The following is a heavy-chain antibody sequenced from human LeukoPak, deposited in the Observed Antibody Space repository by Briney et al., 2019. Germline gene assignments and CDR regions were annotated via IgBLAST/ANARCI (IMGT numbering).Heavy chain of an antibody. Sequence: PSQTLSLTCTVSGGSISSSGYYWSWIRQHPGKGLEWIGYIYYSGSTYYNPSLKSRVTMSVDTSKNQFSLKLSSVTAADTAVYYCARAQCSSTSCKGYCTNGVCPVGAFDIWGQGTMVTVSS. J-gene: IGHJ3*02. V-gene: IGHV4-31*03. D-gene: IGHD2-8*01. CDR1: GGSISSSGYY. CDR2: IYYSGST. CDR3: ARAQCSSTSCKGYCTNGVCPVGAFDI.